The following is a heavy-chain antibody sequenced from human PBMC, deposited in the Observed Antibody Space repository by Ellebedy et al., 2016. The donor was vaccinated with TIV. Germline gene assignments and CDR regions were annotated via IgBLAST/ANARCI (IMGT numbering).Heavy chain of an antibody. CDR3: AHGSGWVFDL. CDR2: IYWNDDN. J-gene: IGHJ4*02. V-gene: IGHV2-5*01. CDR1: GFSLTTSGVA. Sequence: SGPTLVKPTQTLTLTCTFSGFSLTTSGVAVGWFRQPPGKALEWLTLIYWNDDNPYSPSLKSRLTITRDTSKDQVVLTMTNMDPVDTATYYCAHGSGWVFDLWGQGIPVTVSS. D-gene: IGHD6-19*01.